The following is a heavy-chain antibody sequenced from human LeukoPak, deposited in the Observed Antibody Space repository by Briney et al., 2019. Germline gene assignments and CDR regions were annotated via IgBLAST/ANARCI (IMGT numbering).Heavy chain of an antibody. CDR3: ARDVYLSGGSYPVHDAFDI. V-gene: IGHV1-8*01. J-gene: IGHJ3*02. CDR2: MNPNSGNT. CDR1: GYTFTSYD. Sequence: ASVKVSCKASGYTFTSYDINWVRQATGQGLEWMGWMNPNSGNTGYAQKFQGRVTMTRNTSISTAYMELSSLRSEDTAVYYCARDVYLSGGSYPVHDAFDIWGQGTMVTVSS. D-gene: IGHD1-26*01.